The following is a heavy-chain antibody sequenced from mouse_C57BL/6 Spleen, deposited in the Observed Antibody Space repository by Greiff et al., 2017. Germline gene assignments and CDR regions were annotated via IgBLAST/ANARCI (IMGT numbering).Heavy chain of an antibody. CDR1: GFTFSSYT. V-gene: IGHV5-9*01. CDR3: ARHGLRLYFDY. CDR2: ISGGGGNT. J-gene: IGHJ2*01. D-gene: IGHD2-4*01. Sequence: EVMLVESGGGLVKPGGSLKLSCAASGFTFSSYTMSWVRQTPEKRLEWVATISGGGGNTYYPDSVKGRFTISRDNAKNTLYLQMSSLRSEDTALYYCARHGLRLYFDYWGQGTTLTVSS.